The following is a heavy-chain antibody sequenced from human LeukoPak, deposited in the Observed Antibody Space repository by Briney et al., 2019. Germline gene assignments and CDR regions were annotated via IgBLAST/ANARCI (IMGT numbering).Heavy chain of an antibody. CDR2: IYYSGST. J-gene: IGHJ4*02. CDR1: GGSISSGGYY. CDR3: ARVRNYYDSSGYLDY. Sequence: SEILSLTCTVSGGSISSGGYYWSWIRQHPGKGLEWIGYIYYSGSTYYNPSLKSRVTISVDTSKNQFSLKLSSVTAADTAVYYCARVRNYYDSSGYLDYWGQGTLVTVSS. D-gene: IGHD3-22*01. V-gene: IGHV4-31*03.